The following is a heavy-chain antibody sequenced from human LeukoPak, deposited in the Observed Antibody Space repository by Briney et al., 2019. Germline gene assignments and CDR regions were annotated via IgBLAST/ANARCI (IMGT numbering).Heavy chain of an antibody. CDR3: ARDQREYYYGSEGYYFDY. D-gene: IGHD3-10*01. CDR1: GFTFSSYG. Sequence: PGRSLRLSCAASGFTFSSYGMHWVRQAPGKGLGWVAVIWYDGSNKYYADSVKGRFTISRDNSKNTLYLQMNSLRAEDTAVYYCARDQREYYYGSEGYYFDYWGQGTLVTVFS. J-gene: IGHJ4*02. CDR2: IWYDGSNK. V-gene: IGHV3-33*01.